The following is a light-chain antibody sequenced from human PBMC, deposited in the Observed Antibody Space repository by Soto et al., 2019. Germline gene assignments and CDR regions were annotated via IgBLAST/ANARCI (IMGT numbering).Light chain of an antibody. CDR3: AAWDDSLSGVV. J-gene: IGLJ2*01. CDR1: SSNIGSNF. CDR2: RNN. V-gene: IGLV1-47*01. Sequence: QAVVTQPPSASGNPGQRVTISCSGSSSNIGSNFIYWYQQLPGTAPKLLIDRNNQRPSGVPDRFSGSKSGTSASLAISGLRSEDEGDYHCAAWDDSLSGVVFGGGTKLTVL.